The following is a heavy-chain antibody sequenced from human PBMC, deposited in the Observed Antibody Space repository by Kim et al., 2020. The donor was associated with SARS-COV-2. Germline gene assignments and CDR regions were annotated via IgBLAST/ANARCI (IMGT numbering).Heavy chain of an antibody. CDR2: TSSGDSDI. D-gene: IGHD3-22*01. J-gene: IGHJ4*02. CDR1: GFTFSDYY. CDR3: ARGSQSSDSSSYYANGDY. V-gene: IGHV3-11*01. Sequence: GGSLRLSCAASGFTFSDYYMSWIRQAPGKGLEWVSYTSSGDSDIYYADSVKGRFTISRDNAKNSLYLQMNSLRTEDTAIYYCARGSQSSDSSSYYANGDYWGQGALVTVSS.